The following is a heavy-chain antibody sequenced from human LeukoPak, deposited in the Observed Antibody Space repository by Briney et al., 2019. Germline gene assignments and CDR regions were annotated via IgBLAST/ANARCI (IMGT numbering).Heavy chain of an antibody. CDR2: IYYSGST. CDR1: GGSIGSYY. D-gene: IGHD4-17*01. J-gene: IGHJ4*02. Sequence: SETLSLTCTVSGGSIGSYYWSWIQQPPGKGLEWIGYIYYSGSTNYNPSPKSRVTISVDTSKNQFSLKLSSVTAADTAVYYCARGRGPTASDYWGQGTLVTVSS. CDR3: ARGRGPTASDY. V-gene: IGHV4-59*01.